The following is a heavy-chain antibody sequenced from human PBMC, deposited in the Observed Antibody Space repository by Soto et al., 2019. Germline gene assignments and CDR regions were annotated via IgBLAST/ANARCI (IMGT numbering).Heavy chain of an antibody. J-gene: IGHJ6*02. CDR2: IFRGGNT. Sequence: EVQVVESGGGLVQPGGSLRLYCAASGFTVGSNYMSWVRQAPGKGLEWVSIIFRGGNTYYADSVKGRFTISRDNSRNTVYLQMDSLRAEDTAVYYCAGPSSVVYYYGMDVWGQGTTVTVSS. D-gene: IGHD2-15*01. CDR1: GFTVGSNY. CDR3: AGPSSVVYYYGMDV. V-gene: IGHV3-66*04.